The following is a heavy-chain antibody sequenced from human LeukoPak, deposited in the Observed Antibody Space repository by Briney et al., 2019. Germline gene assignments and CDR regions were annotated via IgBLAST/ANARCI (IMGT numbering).Heavy chain of an antibody. CDR2: ISDNGDYT. CDR3: AKSRGIYDNSGWRTFDY. V-gene: IGHV3-23*01. CDR1: GFPFNIYT. D-gene: IGHD6-19*01. J-gene: IGHJ4*02. Sequence: GGSLRLSCAASGFPFNIYTMSWVRQAPGKGLEWLSIISDNGDYTYYADSVRGRFTISRDNSRHTLYLQMSSLRAEDTAIYYCAKSRGIYDNSGWRTFDYWGQGTLVTVSS.